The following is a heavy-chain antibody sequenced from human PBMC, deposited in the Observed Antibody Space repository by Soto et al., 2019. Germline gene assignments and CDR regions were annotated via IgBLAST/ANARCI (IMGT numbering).Heavy chain of an antibody. CDR3: ARDPGGCSGGSCYSWYFDY. J-gene: IGHJ4*02. CDR1: GFTFSNYN. CDR2: IGSSSSTI. V-gene: IGHV3-48*04. Sequence: GGSLRLSCASSGFTFSNYNMNWVRQAPGKGLEWVSYIGSSSSTIYYADSVKGRFTISRDNAKNSLYLQMNSLRAEDTAVYYCARDPGGCSGGSCYSWYFDYWGQGTLVTVSS. D-gene: IGHD2-15*01.